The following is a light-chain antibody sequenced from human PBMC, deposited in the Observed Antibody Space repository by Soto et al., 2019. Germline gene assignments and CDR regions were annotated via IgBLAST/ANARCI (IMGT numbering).Light chain of an antibody. J-gene: IGKJ2*01. CDR2: DAS. Sequence: LHMTQSPSSLSASIGDRVTITCQASQDISDSLNWYQQKPGTAPKLLIYDASNLETGVPSRFIRSGSGTDFPFTISSPQPQDIAPSLCQQFGNLSPMSPFGQGTQLEI. V-gene: IGKV1-33*01. CDR1: QDISDS. CDR3: QQFGNLSPMSP.